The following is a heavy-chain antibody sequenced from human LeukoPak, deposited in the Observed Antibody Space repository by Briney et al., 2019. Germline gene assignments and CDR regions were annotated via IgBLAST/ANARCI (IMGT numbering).Heavy chain of an antibody. Sequence: GASVKVSCKASGGTFSSYAISWVRQAPGQGLEWMGGIIPIFGTANYAQKLQGRVTITADKSTSTAYMELSSLRSEDTAVYYCARGPQWLPQGQYFQHWGQGTLVTVSS. J-gene: IGHJ1*01. D-gene: IGHD6-19*01. CDR3: ARGPQWLPQGQYFQH. V-gene: IGHV1-69*06. CDR2: IIPIFGTA. CDR1: GGTFSSYA.